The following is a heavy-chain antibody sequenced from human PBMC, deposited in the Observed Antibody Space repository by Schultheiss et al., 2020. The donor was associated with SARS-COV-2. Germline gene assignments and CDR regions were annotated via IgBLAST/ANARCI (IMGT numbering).Heavy chain of an antibody. CDR2: INHSGST. D-gene: IGHD1-26*01. V-gene: IGHV4-34*01. Sequence: SETLSLTCTVSGGSISSYYWSWIRQPPGKGLEWIGEINHSGSTNYNPSLKSRVTISVDTSKNQFSLKLSSVTAADTAVYYCARGEWELLRSYDYWGQGTLVTVSS. J-gene: IGHJ4*02. CDR3: ARGEWELLRSYDY. CDR1: GGSISSYY.